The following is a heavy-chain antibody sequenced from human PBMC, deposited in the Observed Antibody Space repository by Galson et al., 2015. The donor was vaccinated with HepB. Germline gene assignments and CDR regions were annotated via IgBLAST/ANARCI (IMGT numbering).Heavy chain of an antibody. CDR1: GFTFSSYA. CDR2: ISYDGSNK. Sequence: SLRLSCAASGFTFSSYAMHWVRQAPGKGLEWVAVISYDGSNKYYADSAKGRFTISRDNSKNTLYLQMNSLRAEDTAVYYCARDYLVSIFGVVTPPYYYYYGMDVWGQGTTVTVSS. J-gene: IGHJ6*02. D-gene: IGHD3-3*01. V-gene: IGHV3-30-3*01. CDR3: ARDYLVSIFGVVTPPYYYYYGMDV.